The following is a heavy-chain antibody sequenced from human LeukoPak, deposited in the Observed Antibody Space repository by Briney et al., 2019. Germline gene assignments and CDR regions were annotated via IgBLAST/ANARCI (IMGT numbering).Heavy chain of an antibody. CDR2: IIPMFNTA. CDR1: GGTFSSYS. CDR3: AGEAKTSNWNSVPYLDY. D-gene: IGHD1-7*01. J-gene: IGHJ4*02. V-gene: IGHV1-69*08. Sequence: SVKVSCKASGGTFSSYSFTWVRQAPGQGLEWMGMIIPMFNTANYAQDFQGRVTITADKSTSTAYMELITLRSEDTAVYYCAGEAKTSNWNSVPYLDYWGQGTLITVSS.